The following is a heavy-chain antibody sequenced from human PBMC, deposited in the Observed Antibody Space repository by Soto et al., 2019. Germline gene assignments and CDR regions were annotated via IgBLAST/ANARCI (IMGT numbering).Heavy chain of an antibody. V-gene: IGHV4-34*01. J-gene: IGHJ6*02. D-gene: IGHD3-9*01. CDR1: CGSFSGYY. Sequence: SETLSLTCAVYCGSFSGYYWSWIRQPPGKGLEWIGEINHSGSTNYNPSLKSRVTISVDTSKNQFSLKLSSVTAADTAVYYCARMGYYDILTGLPSYYYYYGMDVWGQGTTVTVSS. CDR3: ARMGYYDILTGLPSYYYYYGMDV. CDR2: INHSGST.